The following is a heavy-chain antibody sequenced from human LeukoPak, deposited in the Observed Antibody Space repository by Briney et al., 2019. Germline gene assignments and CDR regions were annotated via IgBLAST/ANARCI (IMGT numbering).Heavy chain of an antibody. Sequence: PGGSLRLSCEASGFTFSSYAMSWVHQAPGKGLEWVSAISGSGGSTYYADSVKGRVTISRDNSKNTLDLQMNSLRAEDTAVYYCAGDRSYDFWSGYSTPDYWGQGTLVTVSS. CDR3: AGDRSYDFWSGYSTPDY. J-gene: IGHJ4*02. V-gene: IGHV3-23*01. CDR1: GFTFSSYA. D-gene: IGHD3-3*01. CDR2: ISGSGGST.